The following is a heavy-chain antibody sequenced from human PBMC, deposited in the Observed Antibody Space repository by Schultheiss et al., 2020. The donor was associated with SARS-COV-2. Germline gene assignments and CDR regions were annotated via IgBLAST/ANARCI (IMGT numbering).Heavy chain of an antibody. Sequence: SETLSLTCAVSGGSISSGGYYWSWIRQPPGKGLEWIGSIYHSGSTYYNPSLKSRVTISVDTSKNQFFLKLSSVTAADTAVYYCAREPIFRGGRLYFFDYWGQGALVTVSS. D-gene: IGHD3-10*01. CDR3: AREPIFRGGRLYFFDY. CDR2: IYHSGST. CDR1: GGSISSGGYY. J-gene: IGHJ4*02. V-gene: IGHV4-39*07.